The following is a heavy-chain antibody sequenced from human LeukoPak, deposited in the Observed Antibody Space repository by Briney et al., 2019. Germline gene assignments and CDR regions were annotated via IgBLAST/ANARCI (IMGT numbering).Heavy chain of an antibody. CDR2: INHSGST. J-gene: IGHJ4*02. Sequence: ASETLSLTCAVYGGSFSGYYWSWIRQPPGKGLEWIGEINHSGSTNYNPSLKSRVTISVDTSKNQFSLKLSSVTAADTAVYYCARLIWVVELLGVYYFDYWGQGTLVTVSS. V-gene: IGHV4-34*01. CDR3: ARLIWVVELLGVYYFDY. CDR1: GGSFSGYY. D-gene: IGHD1-26*01.